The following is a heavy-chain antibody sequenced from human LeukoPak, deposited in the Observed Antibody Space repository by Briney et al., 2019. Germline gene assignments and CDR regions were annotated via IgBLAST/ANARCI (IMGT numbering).Heavy chain of an antibody. CDR1: GFTFSSYA. V-gene: IGHV3-23*01. Sequence: PGGSLRLSCAASGFTFSSYAMSWVRQAPGKGLEWVSAISGSGGSTYYADSVKGRFTISRDNSKNTLYLQMNSLRAEDTAVYYCAKDRLPDYYDSSGLDYWGQGTLVTVSS. CDR3: AKDRLPDYYDSSGLDY. J-gene: IGHJ4*02. D-gene: IGHD3-22*01. CDR2: ISGSGGST.